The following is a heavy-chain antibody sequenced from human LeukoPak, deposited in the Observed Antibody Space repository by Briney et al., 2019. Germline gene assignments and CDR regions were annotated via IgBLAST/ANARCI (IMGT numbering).Heavy chain of an antibody. D-gene: IGHD6-19*01. CDR2: ISYDGSNK. Sequence: GRSLRLSCAAPGFTFSSYARHRVRQAPGKGLEWVAVISYDGSNKYYADSVKGRFTISRDNSKNTLYLQMNSLRAEDTAVYYCARDESLAVAGPDFDYWGQGTLVTVSS. V-gene: IGHV3-30-3*01. CDR1: GFTFSSYA. J-gene: IGHJ4*02. CDR3: ARDESLAVAGPDFDY.